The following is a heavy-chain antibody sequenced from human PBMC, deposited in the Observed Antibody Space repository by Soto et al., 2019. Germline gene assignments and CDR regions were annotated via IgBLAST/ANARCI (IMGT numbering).Heavy chain of an antibody. D-gene: IGHD3-10*01. Sequence: SETLSLTCTVSGGSISSSSYYWGWIRQPPGKGLEWIGSIYYSGSTYYNPSLKSRVTISVDTSKNQFSLKLSSVTAADTAVYYCASGKGYYGSGSDSDDWGQGTLVTVSS. CDR3: ASGKGYYGSGSDSDD. CDR1: GGSISSSSYY. CDR2: IYYSGST. J-gene: IGHJ4*02. V-gene: IGHV4-39*01.